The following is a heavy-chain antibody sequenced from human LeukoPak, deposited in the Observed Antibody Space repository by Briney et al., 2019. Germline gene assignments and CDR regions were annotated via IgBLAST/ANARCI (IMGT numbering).Heavy chain of an antibody. J-gene: IGHJ4*02. CDR3: ARKAQYNGHYPLNY. D-gene: IGHD1-7*01. V-gene: IGHV3-23*01. CDR1: GFTFTSYS. Sequence: PGGSLRLSCAASGFTFTSYSMSWVRQAPGKGLEWVSGTSDRGDYTYYADSMKGRFTISRDSSKNTLFLQMNSLRAEDTALYFCARKAQYNGHYPLNYWGQGTLVTVSS. CDR2: TSDRGDYT.